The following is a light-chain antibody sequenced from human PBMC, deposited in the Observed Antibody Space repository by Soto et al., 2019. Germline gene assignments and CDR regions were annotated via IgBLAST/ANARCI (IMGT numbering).Light chain of an antibody. CDR3: QQYNSYSGT. CDR1: QDISYY. J-gene: IGKJ1*01. CDR2: GAS. V-gene: IGKV1D-8*03. Sequence: VIWVTESPSLLAASTGGRVSISCRLSQDISYYLAWYQQKPGKAPELLIYGASTLQSGVPSRFSGSGSGTEFTLTISSLQPDDFATYYCQQYNSYSGTFGQGTKVDIK.